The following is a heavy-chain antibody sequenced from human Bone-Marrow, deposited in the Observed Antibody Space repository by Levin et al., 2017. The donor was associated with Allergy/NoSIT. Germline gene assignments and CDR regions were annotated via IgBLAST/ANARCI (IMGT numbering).Heavy chain of an antibody. D-gene: IGHD5-12*01. Sequence: SETLSLTCSVSGGSISNSYWSWIRQAPGKGLEWIGYIKNSGTTKYNPSLNSRVTISADTSTNQVSLRLTSVSAADTAVYYCASIGYTISYYEYAMDVWGQGTTVTVSS. CDR1: GGSISNSY. CDR3: ASIGYTISYYEYAMDV. CDR2: IKNSGTT. J-gene: IGHJ6*02. V-gene: IGHV4-59*01.